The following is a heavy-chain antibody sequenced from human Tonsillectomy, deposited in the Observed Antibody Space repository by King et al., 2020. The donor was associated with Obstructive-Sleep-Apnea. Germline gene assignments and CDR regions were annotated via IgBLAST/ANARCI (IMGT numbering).Heavy chain of an antibody. CDR2: IIPILGIA. J-gene: IGHJ6*02. CDR1: GGTFSSYA. D-gene: IGHD2-8*02. V-gene: IGHV1-69*10. CDR3: AREGGSYLVAEDYYYDGMDV. Sequence: VQLVESGAEVKKPGSSVKVSCKASGGTFSSYAISWVRQAPGQGLEWMGGIIPILGIANYAQKFRGRGTITADKSTSTAYMELSSLRSEDTAVYYCAREGGSYLVAEDYYYDGMDVWGQGTTVTVSS.